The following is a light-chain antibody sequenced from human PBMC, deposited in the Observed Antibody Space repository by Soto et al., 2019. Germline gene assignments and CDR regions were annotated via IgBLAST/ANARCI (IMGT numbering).Light chain of an antibody. J-gene: IGKJ1*01. Sequence: ILMTQSQATLSVSPGERATLSCRASQTIYSNVAWYQKRTGQPPRLLIYDASKRATGIPARFSGSGSGTEFTLTISSMQSEDFAVYYCQQYNNWTFGHGTKVDIK. CDR1: QTIYSN. V-gene: IGKV3D-15*01. CDR3: QQYNNWT. CDR2: DAS.